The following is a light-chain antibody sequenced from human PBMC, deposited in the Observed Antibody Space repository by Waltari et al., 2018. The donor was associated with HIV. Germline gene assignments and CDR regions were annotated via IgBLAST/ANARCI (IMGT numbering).Light chain of an antibody. CDR2: RNT. CDR3: AAWDDSLSGGV. J-gene: IGLJ3*02. V-gene: IGLV1-47*01. Sequence: QSVQTQPPSTSGTPGQGVTIACSSSNSNIGKNTLSSYQQRPGTAPKLIIYRNTQRPSGVPDRFSGSKSGTSASLAISGLRSEDEADYYCAAWDDSLSGGVFGGGTTLTVL. CDR1: NSNIGKNT.